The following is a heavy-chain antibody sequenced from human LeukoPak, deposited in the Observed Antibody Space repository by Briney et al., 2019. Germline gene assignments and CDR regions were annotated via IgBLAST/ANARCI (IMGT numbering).Heavy chain of an antibody. Sequence: GGSLRLCCAASGFTFSDYYMSWIRQAPGKGLEWVSYISSSGSTIYYADSVKGRFTISRDNAKNSLYLQMNSLRAEDTAVYYCARDDLRIAAQSVASGMDVWGQGTTVTVSS. V-gene: IGHV3-11*01. CDR1: GFTFSDYY. D-gene: IGHD6-6*01. J-gene: IGHJ6*02. CDR2: ISSSGSTI. CDR3: ARDDLRIAAQSVASGMDV.